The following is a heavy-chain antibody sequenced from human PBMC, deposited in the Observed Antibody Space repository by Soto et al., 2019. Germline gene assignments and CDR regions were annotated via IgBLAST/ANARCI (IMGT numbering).Heavy chain of an antibody. CDR3: ASRPSGSGFDP. CDR2: IYHSGST. D-gene: IGHD1-26*01. Sequence: LSLTCAVSGGSISSGGYSWIWIRQPPGKGLEWIGYIYHSGSTYYSPSLKSRVTISVDRSKNQFSLKLSSVTAADTAVYYCASRPSGSGFDPWGQGTLVTSPQ. V-gene: IGHV4-30-2*01. J-gene: IGHJ5*02. CDR1: GGSISSGGYS.